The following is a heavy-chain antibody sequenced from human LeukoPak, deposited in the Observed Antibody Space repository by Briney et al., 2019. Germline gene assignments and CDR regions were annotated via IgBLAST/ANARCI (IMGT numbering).Heavy chain of an antibody. V-gene: IGHV1-2*02. D-gene: IGHD6-25*01. Sequence: ASVKVSCKASGYIFTNHYMHWVRQAPGQGLEWMGWINPNSGGTNYAQKFQGRVTMTRDTSISTAYMELSRLRFDDTAVYYCARRGPLDYWGQGTLVTVSS. CDR1: GYIFTNHY. CDR3: ARRGPLDY. CDR2: INPNSGGT. J-gene: IGHJ4*02.